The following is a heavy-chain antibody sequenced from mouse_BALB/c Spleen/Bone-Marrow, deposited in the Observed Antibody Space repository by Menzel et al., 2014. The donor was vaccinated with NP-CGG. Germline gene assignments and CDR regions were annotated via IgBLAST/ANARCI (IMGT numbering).Heavy chain of an antibody. CDR2: IRTKANNHAT. V-gene: IGHV6-6*01. Sequence: DVMLVESGGGLVQPGGSMKISCAASGFTFSNAWVDWVRQSPEKGLEWVAEIRTKANNHATYYAESVKGRFTISRDDSKSSVYLQMNSLRAEDTGIYYCTDLLRLRRDYWGQGTSVTVSS. D-gene: IGHD1-2*01. J-gene: IGHJ4*01. CDR3: TDLLRLRRDY. CDR1: GFTFSNAW.